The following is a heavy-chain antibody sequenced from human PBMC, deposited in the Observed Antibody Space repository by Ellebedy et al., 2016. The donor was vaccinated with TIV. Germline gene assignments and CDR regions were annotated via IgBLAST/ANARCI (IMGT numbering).Heavy chain of an antibody. CDR1: GYTFTTYY. V-gene: IGHV1-46*04. Sequence: AASVKVSCKASGYTFTTYYIHWVRQAPGQGLEWMGIINPSGGSTSYAQKLQGRVTMTRDTSTSTVYMELSSLRSDDTAVYYCARMYSSGSYYFDYWGQGTLVTVSS. J-gene: IGHJ4*02. D-gene: IGHD6-19*01. CDR3: ARMYSSGSYYFDY. CDR2: INPSGGST.